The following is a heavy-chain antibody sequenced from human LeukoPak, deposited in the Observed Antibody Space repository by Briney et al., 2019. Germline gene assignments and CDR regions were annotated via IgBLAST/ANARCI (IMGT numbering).Heavy chain of an antibody. J-gene: IGHJ4*02. CDR1: GFTFSSYA. Sequence: PGGSLRLSCVASGFTFSSYAMSWVRQAPGKGLEWVSAISGSGGSTYYADSVKGRFTISRDNSKNTLYLQMNSLRAEDTAVYYCAKDSGARYCSSTSCYGGYDYWGQGTLVTVSS. D-gene: IGHD2-2*01. CDR2: ISGSGGST. V-gene: IGHV3-23*01. CDR3: AKDSGARYCSSTSCYGGYDY.